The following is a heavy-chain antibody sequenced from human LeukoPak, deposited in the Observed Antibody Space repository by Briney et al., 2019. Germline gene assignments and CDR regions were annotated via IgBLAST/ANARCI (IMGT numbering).Heavy chain of an antibody. CDR3: ARSPRRFGPTDTRPLCYFDS. CDR2: IYPGDSDT. CDR1: GYRFSSYS. Sequence: GESLKISCQTSGYRFSSYSIAWVRQMPGKGLEWMGIIYPGDSDTTYSPSFQGQVTISADKSVSTAYIQWSNLQASDTPMYYCARSPRRFGPTDTRPLCYFDSWGQGTLVTVSS. J-gene: IGHJ4*02. D-gene: IGHD3-16*01. V-gene: IGHV5-51*01.